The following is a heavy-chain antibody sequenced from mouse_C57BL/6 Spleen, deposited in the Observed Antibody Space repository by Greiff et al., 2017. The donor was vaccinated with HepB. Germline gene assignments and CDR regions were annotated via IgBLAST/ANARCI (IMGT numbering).Heavy chain of an antibody. CDR2: INPNYGTT. CDR3: ARYDYDVFAY. V-gene: IGHV1-39*01. Sequence: EVQLQQSGPELVKPGASVKISCKASGYSFTDYNMNWVKQSNGKSLEWIGVINPNYGTTSYNEKFKGKATLTADKSSSTAYMQLSSLTSEDSAVYFCARYDYDVFAYWGQGTLVTVSA. D-gene: IGHD2-4*01. CDR1: GYSFTDYN. J-gene: IGHJ3*01.